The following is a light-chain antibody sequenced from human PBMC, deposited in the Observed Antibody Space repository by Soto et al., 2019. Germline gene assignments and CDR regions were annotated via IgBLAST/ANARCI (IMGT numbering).Light chain of an antibody. J-gene: IGLJ1*01. CDR2: DVT. V-gene: IGLV2-11*01. Sequence: QSVLTQPRSVSGSPGQSVTISCTGTSSDVGRYNYVSWYQHHPGKAPKLLIYDVTKRPSGVPDRFSGSKSGNTASLTISGLQADDEADYSCCSFAGLYIYVFGGGTKVTVL. CDR1: SSDVGRYNY. CDR3: CSFAGLYIYV.